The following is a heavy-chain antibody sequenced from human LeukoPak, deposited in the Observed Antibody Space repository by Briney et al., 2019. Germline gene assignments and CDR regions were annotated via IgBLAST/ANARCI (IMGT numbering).Heavy chain of an antibody. CDR3: AGTGGRLSNWWDWFDP. D-gene: IGHD2-8*02. CDR1: GGSISSYY. V-gene: IGHV4-4*07. Sequence: PSETLSLTCTVSGGSISSYYWSWIRQPAGKGLEWIGRIYTSGSTNYNPSLKSRVTMSVDTSKNQFSLKLSSVTAADTAVYYCAGTGGRLSNWWDWFDPWGQGTLVTVSS. CDR2: IYTSGST. J-gene: IGHJ5*02.